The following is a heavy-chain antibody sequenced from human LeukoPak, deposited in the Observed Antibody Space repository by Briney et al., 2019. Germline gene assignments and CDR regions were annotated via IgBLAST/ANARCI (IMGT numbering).Heavy chain of an antibody. V-gene: IGHV5-10-1*01. CDR1: GCSFTSYW. CDR3: ARGRVPPAYYYGMDV. CDR2: IDPSDSYT. J-gene: IGHJ6*04. D-gene: IGHD3-10*01. Sequence: GESLRISCKGSGCSFTSYWISWVRQMPGKGLEWMGRIDPSDSYTNYSPSFQGHVTISADKSISTAYLQWSSLKASDTAMYYCARGRVPPAYYYGMDVWGKGTTVTVSS.